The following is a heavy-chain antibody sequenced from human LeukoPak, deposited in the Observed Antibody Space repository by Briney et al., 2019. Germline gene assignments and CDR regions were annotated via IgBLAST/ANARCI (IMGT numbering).Heavy chain of an antibody. CDR2: ISSTSEYV. V-gene: IGHV3-21*01. D-gene: IGHD2-21*01. CDR3: ARVPLDIILLYYMDV. J-gene: IGHJ6*03. CDR1: GFTLSNYC. Sequence: GGSLRLSCAASGFTLSNYCMNWVRQAPGEGLEWVASISSTSEYVLHSDSVQGRFSISRDNARDSLFLEMNSLRAEDTAIYYCARVPLDIILLYYMDVWGKGTTVTVSS.